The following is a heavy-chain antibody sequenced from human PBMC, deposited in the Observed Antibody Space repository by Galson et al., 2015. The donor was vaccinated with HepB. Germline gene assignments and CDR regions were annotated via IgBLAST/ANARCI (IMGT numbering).Heavy chain of an antibody. V-gene: IGHV1-2*02. CDR3: ARAVRDGYNLDFDY. J-gene: IGHJ4*02. Sequence: SVKVSCKASGYTFTGYYMHWVRQAPGQGLEWMGWINPNSGGTNYAQKFQGRVTMTRDTSISTAYMELSRLRSDDTAVYYCARAVRDGYNLDFDYWGQGTLVTVSS. CDR2: INPNSGGT. CDR1: GYTFTGYY. D-gene: IGHD5-24*01.